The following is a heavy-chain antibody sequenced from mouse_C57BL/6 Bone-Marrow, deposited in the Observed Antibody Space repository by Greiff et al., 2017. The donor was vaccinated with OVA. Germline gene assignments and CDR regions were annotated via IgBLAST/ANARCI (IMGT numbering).Heavy chain of an antibody. CDR3: TTDDYDPFDY. CDR2: IDTENGDT. D-gene: IGHD2-4*01. J-gene: IGHJ2*01. CDR1: GFNIKDDY. V-gene: IGHV14-4*01. Sequence: VQLKESGAELVRPGASVKLSCTASGFNIKDDYMHWVKQRPEQGLEWIGWIDTENGDTEYASKFQGKATITADASSNTAYLQLSSLTSEDTAVYYCTTDDYDPFDYWGQGTTLTVSS.